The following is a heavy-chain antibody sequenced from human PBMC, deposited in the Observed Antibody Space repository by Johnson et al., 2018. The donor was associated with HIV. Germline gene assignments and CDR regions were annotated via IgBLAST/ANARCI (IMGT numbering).Heavy chain of an antibody. J-gene: IGHJ3*02. V-gene: IGHV3-NL1*01. CDR1: GFTFSSYA. CDR2: IYSGGST. D-gene: IGHD1-26*01. CDR3: AREGYSGSPNGRGAFDI. Sequence: QVQLVESGGGVVQPGRSLRLSCAASGFTFSSYAMHWVRQAPGKGLEWVSVIYSGGSTYYADSVKGRFTISRDNSKNTLYLQMNSLRAEDTAVYYCAREGYSGSPNGRGAFDIWGQGTVVTVSS.